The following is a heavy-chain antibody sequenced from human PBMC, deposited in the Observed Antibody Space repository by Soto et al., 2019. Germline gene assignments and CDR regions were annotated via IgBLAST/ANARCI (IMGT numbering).Heavy chain of an antibody. CDR2: ISSSSSTI. J-gene: IGHJ5*02. Sequence: EVQLVESGGGLVQPGGSLRLSCAASGFTFSSYSMNWVRQAPGKGLEWVSYISSSSSTIYYADSVKGRFTISRYNAKNALYLQMNSLRDEDTAMYYCAREGGSLNWFDPWGHVTLVTVSS. V-gene: IGHV3-48*02. D-gene: IGHD1-26*01. CDR1: GFTFSSYS. CDR3: AREGGSLNWFDP.